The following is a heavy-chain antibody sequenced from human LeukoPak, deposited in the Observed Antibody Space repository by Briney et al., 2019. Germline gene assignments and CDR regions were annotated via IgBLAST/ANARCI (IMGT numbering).Heavy chain of an antibody. CDR3: ARDIVVVPAANPLDRYFDL. V-gene: IGHV3-74*01. CDR2: INSDGSST. D-gene: IGHD2-2*01. CDR1: GFTFSDYA. J-gene: IGHJ2*01. Sequence: GGSLRLSCQASGFTFSDYAMSWVRQAPGKGLLWVSRINSDGSSTSCADSVKGRFTISRDNAKNTLYLQMNRLRAEDTAVYYCARDIVVVPAANPLDRYFDLWGRGTLVTVSS.